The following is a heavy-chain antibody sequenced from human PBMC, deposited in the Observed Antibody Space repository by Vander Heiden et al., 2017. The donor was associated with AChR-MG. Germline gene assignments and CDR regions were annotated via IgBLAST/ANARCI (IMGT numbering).Heavy chain of an antibody. D-gene: IGHD6-19*01. Sequence: QVQLVQSGAEVKKRGSSVKVSCKASVGTFSSYAISWVRQAPGQGLEWMGGIIAIFGTANYAQKFQGRVTITANKSTRTAYMELSSLRSEETAVYYCATNGGLAVAGTIDYWGQGTLVTVSS. CDR3: ATNGGLAVAGTIDY. CDR2: IIAIFGTA. CDR1: VGTFSSYA. J-gene: IGHJ4*02. V-gene: IGHV1-69*06.